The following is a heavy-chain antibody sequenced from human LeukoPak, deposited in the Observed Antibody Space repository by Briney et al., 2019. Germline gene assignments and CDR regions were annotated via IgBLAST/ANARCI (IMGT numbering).Heavy chain of an antibody. CDR2: RNQGGSEK. D-gene: IGHD3-22*01. Sequence: GGSLRLSCAASGFTFSTSWMGWVRQAPGKGLEWVANRNQGGSEKHYVDSVRGRFSISRDTAKNSLSLQMNSLRAEDTAVYYCARIYDTTGYFDYWGQGTLVTVSS. CDR1: GFTFSTSW. J-gene: IGHJ4*02. CDR3: ARIYDTTGYFDY. V-gene: IGHV3-7*04.